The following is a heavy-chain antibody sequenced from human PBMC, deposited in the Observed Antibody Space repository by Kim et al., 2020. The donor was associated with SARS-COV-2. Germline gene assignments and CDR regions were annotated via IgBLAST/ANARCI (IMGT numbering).Heavy chain of an antibody. V-gene: IGHV4-34*01. J-gene: IGHJ6*01. CDR3: ARGRIAAAGTDYYGMDV. CDR1: GGSFSGYY. CDR2: INHSGST. D-gene: IGHD6-13*01. Sequence: SETLSLTCAVYGGSFSGYYWSWIRQPPGKVLEWIGEINHSGSTNYNPSLKSRVTISVDTSKNQFSLKLSSVTAADTAVYYCARGRIAAAGTDYYGMDVWG.